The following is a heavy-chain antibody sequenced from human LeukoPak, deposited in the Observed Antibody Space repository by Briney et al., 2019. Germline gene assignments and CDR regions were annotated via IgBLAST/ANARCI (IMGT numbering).Heavy chain of an antibody. CDR1: GFTFSSYA. V-gene: IGHV3-23*01. CDR2: ISGSGGST. J-gene: IGHJ4*02. Sequence: SGGSLRLSCAASGFTFSSYAMSWVRQAPGKGLEWGSAISGSGGSTYYADSGKGRFTISTDNSKNTLYLQMNSLRAEDTAVYYCAKDRVVTAIYYFDYWGQGTLVTVSS. CDR3: AKDRVVTAIYYFDY. D-gene: IGHD2-21*02.